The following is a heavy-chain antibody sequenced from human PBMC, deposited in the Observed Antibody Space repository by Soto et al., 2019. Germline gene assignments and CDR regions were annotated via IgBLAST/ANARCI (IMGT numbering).Heavy chain of an antibody. CDR3: ARAVVVVPAARYFDY. Sequence: PSETLSLTCTVSGGSISSGGYYWSWIRQHPGKGLEWIGYIYYSGSTYYNPSLKSRVTISVDTSKNQFSLKLNSVAAADTAVYYCARAVVVVPAARYFDYWGQGTLVTVSS. CDR2: IYYSGST. D-gene: IGHD2-2*01. CDR1: GGSISSGGYY. J-gene: IGHJ4*02. V-gene: IGHV4-31*03.